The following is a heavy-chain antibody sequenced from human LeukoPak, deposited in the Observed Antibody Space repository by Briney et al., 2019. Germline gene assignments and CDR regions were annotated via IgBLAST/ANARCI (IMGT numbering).Heavy chain of an antibody. Sequence: PSQTLSLTCTVSGGSMSSGSYYWSWIRQPAGKGLEWIGRIYTSGSTNYNPSLKSRVTISVDTSKNQFSLKLSSVTAADTAVYYCARGPGGSSSSDFDYWGQGTLVTVSS. V-gene: IGHV4-61*02. CDR2: IYTSGST. CDR1: GGSMSSGSYY. J-gene: IGHJ4*02. D-gene: IGHD6-6*01. CDR3: ARGPGGSSSSDFDY.